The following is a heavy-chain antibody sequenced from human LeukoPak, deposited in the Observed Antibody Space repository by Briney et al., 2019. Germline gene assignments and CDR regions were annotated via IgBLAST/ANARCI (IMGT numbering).Heavy chain of an antibody. J-gene: IGHJ4*02. CDR2: IKHDGSET. D-gene: IGHD4-17*01. Sequence: PGGSLRLSCAASGFTFSSIWMSWVRQAPGKGLEWVANIKHDGSETNYVDSVKGRFSISRDNAKNSLHLQMNSLRAEEAAVYYCARGYGDSIHFDYWGQGTLVTVSS. CDR3: ARGYGDSIHFDY. V-gene: IGHV3-7*04. CDR1: GFTFSSIW.